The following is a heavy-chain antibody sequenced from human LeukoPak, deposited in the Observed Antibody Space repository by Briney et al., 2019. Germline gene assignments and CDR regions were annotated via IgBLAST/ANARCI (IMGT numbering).Heavy chain of an antibody. CDR1: GYSVTSYW. J-gene: IGHJ4*02. CDR3: ARHRRIAAAGTTSDLDY. D-gene: IGHD6-13*01. Sequence: GESLKISCKGSGYSVTSYWIGWVRQMPGKGLEWMGIIYPGDSDTRYSPSFQGQVTISADKSISTAYLQWSSLKASDTAMYYCARHRRIAAAGTTSDLDYWGQGTLVTVSS. CDR2: IYPGDSDT. V-gene: IGHV5-51*01.